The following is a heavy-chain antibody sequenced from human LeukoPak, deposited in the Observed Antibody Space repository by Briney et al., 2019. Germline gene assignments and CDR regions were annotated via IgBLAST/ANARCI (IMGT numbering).Heavy chain of an antibody. Sequence: LRLSCAASGFTFSSYAMHWVRQPPGKGLEWTGEINHTGSTNYNPSLKSRVTISVDTSKNQFSLKLSSVTAADTAVYYCARGDGSGSYYVPFDYWGQGTLVTVSS. D-gene: IGHD3-10*01. CDR2: INHTGST. J-gene: IGHJ4*02. CDR1: GFTFSSYA. V-gene: IGHV4-34*01. CDR3: ARGDGSGSYYVPFDY.